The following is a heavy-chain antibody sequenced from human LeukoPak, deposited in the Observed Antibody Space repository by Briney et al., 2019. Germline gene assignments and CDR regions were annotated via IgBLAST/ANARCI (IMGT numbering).Heavy chain of an antibody. CDR1: GGSISSGGYY. Sequence: PSETLSLTCTVSGGSISSGGYYWSRIRQHPGKGLEWIGYIYYSGSTYYNPSLKSRVTISVDTSKNQFSLKLSSVTAADTAVYYCARDSGSYGMDVWGQGTTVTVSS. D-gene: IGHD6-25*01. CDR2: IYYSGST. CDR3: ARDSGSYGMDV. V-gene: IGHV4-31*03. J-gene: IGHJ6*02.